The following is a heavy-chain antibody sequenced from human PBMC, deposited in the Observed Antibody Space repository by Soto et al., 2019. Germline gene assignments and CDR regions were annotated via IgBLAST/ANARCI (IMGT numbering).Heavy chain of an antibody. D-gene: IGHD3-3*01. CDR1: GFTFSSYG. CDR3: ARDLEPVRITIFGVIEVGYMDV. CDR2: IWYDGSNK. Sequence: GGSLRLSCAASGFTFSSYGMHWVRQAPGKGLEWVAVIWYDGSNKYYADSVKGRFTISRDNSKSTRYLQMNSRRAEDTAGYYCARDLEPVRITIFGVIEVGYMDVWGKGTTVTVSS. J-gene: IGHJ6*03. V-gene: IGHV3-33*01.